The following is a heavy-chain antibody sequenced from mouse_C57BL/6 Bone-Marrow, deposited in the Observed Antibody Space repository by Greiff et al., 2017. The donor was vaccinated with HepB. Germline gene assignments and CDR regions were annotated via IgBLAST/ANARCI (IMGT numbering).Heavy chain of an antibody. J-gene: IGHJ3*01. CDR3: AVYYYGSSLWFAY. CDR2: IYPGSGNT. D-gene: IGHD1-1*01. CDR1: GYTFTDYY. Sequence: VQLQQSGAELVRPGASVKLSCKASGYTFTDYYINWVKQRPGQGLEWIARIYPGSGNTYYNEKFKSKATLTAEKSSSTAYMQLSSLTSEDSAVYSWAVYYYGSSLWFAYWGQGTLVTVSA. V-gene: IGHV1-76*01.